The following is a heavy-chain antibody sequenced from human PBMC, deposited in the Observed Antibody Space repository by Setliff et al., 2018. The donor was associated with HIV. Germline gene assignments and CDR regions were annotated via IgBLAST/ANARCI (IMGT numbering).Heavy chain of an antibody. V-gene: IGHV4-34*01. D-gene: IGHD2-2*01. CDR2: INHSGSA. Sequence: SETLSLTCAVYGASFSGYYWGWIRQSPKKGLEWIAEINHSGSATYNPSLKDRVTVSVDLSKNQFSLKVNSLTAADTGFYYCVQLRVRVPPSIFDYWGQGTLVTVSS. J-gene: IGHJ4*02. CDR3: VQLRVRVPPSIFDY. CDR1: GASFSGYY.